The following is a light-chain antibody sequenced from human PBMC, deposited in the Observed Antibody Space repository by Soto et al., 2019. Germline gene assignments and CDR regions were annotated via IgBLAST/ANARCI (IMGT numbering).Light chain of an antibody. CDR1: SNDVGGYNY. V-gene: IGLV2-14*01. CDR2: EVS. J-gene: IGLJ2*01. CDR3: SSYTSSSVV. Sequence: QYALTQPASVSGSPGQSITISCTGTSNDVGGYNYVSWYQQHPGKAPKLMIYEVSNRPSGVSNRFSGSKSGNTASLTISGLQAEDEADYYCSSYTSSSVVFGGGTKLTVL.